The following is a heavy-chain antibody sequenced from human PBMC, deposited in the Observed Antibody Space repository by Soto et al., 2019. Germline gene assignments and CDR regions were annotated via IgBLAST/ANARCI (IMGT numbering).Heavy chain of an antibody. CDR2: ISSFSNYM. J-gene: IGHJ6*02. CDR1: GFTFTNYG. Sequence: PGGSLRLSCAASGFTFTNYGMHWVRQAPGKGLEWVSSISSFSNYMYYTDSVKGRFTISRDNARNSLYLQMNSLRAEDTAVYYCARGPWFGEWTYYYGMDVWGQGTTVTVSS. V-gene: IGHV3-21*01. D-gene: IGHD3-10*01. CDR3: ARGPWFGEWTYYYGMDV.